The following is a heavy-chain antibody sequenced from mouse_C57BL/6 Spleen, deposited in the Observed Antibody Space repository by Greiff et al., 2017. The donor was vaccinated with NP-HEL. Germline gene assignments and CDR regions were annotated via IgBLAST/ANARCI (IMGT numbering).Heavy chain of an antibody. V-gene: IGHV1-63*01. CDR2: IYPGDGYT. Sequence: QVQLQQSGAELVRPGTSVKMSCKASGYTFTNYWIGWAKQRPGHGLEWIGDIYPGDGYTNYNEKFKGKATLTADKSSSTAYMQFSSLTSEDSAIYYCARWAVAYFDVWGTGTTVTVSS. J-gene: IGHJ1*03. D-gene: IGHD1-1*01. CDR1: GYTFTNYW. CDR3: ARWAVAYFDV.